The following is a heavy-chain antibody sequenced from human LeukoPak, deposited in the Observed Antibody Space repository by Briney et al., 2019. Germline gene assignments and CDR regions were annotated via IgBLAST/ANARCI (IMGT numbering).Heavy chain of an antibody. CDR1: GYTFTGYY. CDR3: ARSIVVVPAAMLLGADY. Sequence: ASVRVSCKASGYTFTGYYMHWVRQAPGQGLEWMGWINPNSGGTNYAQKFQGRVTMTRDTSISTAYMELSRLRSDDTAVYYCARSIVVVPAAMLLGADYWGQGTLVTVSS. CDR2: INPNSGGT. D-gene: IGHD2-2*01. V-gene: IGHV1-2*02. J-gene: IGHJ4*02.